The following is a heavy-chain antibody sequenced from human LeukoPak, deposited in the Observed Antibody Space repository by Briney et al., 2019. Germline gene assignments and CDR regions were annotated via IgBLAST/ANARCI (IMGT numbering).Heavy chain of an antibody. V-gene: IGHV3-30*18. J-gene: IGHJ6*03. Sequence: GGSLRLSCAASGFTFSSYGMHWVRQAPGKGLEWVAVISYDGSNKYYADSVKGRFTISRDNSKNTLYLQMNSLRAEDTAVYYCAKDGVLLWFGESPAWYSYYYYMDVWGKGTTVTISS. CDR3: AKDGVLLWFGESPAWYSYYYYMDV. CDR1: GFTFSSYG. D-gene: IGHD3-10*01. CDR2: ISYDGSNK.